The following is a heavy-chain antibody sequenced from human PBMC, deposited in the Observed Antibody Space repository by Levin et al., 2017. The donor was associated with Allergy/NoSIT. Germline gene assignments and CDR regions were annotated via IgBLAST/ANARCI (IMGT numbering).Heavy chain of an antibody. Sequence: SCTVSGGSISGGGYHWTWIRQHPEKGLEWIGYIYYSGSTFYNPSLKSRLMISVDTSKNQFSLNVSSVTAADTAVYYCAREDGSTFDFGGQGALVTVAS. J-gene: IGHJ4*02. CDR2: IYYSGST. CDR1: GGSISGGGYH. D-gene: IGHD2-2*03. CDR3: AREDGSTFDF. V-gene: IGHV4-31*03.